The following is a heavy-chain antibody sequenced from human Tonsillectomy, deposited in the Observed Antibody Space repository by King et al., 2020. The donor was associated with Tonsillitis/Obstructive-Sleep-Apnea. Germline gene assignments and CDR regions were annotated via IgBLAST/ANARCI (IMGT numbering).Heavy chain of an antibody. CDR3: VKSIQIGVVMLSPLARGFDP. CDR2: ISGGGGST. CDR1: GFTFNNYA. D-gene: IGHD2-21*01. J-gene: IGHJ5*02. V-gene: IGHV3-23*04. Sequence: VQLVESGGGLVQPGGSLRLSCAASGFTFNNYAMSWVRQAPGKGLEWVSGISGGGGSTYYAHSVKGRFTISRDNSKNTQYLQMNSLRAEDTAVYYCVKSIQIGVVMLSPLARGFDPWGQGTLVTVSS.